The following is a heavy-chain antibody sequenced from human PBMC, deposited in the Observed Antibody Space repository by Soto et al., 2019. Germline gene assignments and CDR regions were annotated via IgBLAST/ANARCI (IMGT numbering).Heavy chain of an antibody. CDR3: ARHAAFGDILAGYYNTWFDP. D-gene: IGHD3-9*01. V-gene: IGHV5-10-1*01. J-gene: IGHJ5*02. CDR1: GYSCTSYW. Sequence: PGESLKTPRKGPGYSCTSYWISWVRQMPGKGLEWMGRIDPSDSYTNCSPSFQGHVTIPADKSISTAYLQWSSLKASDTAMYYCARHAAFGDILAGYYNTWFDPWGQGTLVTVSS. CDR2: IDPSDSYT.